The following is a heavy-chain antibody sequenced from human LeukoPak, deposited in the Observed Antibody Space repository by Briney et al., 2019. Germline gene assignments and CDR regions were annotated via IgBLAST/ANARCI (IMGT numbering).Heavy chain of an antibody. V-gene: IGHV3-30*02. J-gene: IGHJ6*03. CDR2: IRYDGSNK. D-gene: IGHD5-12*01. CDR1: GFTFTSYN. CDR3: AKGGGYEAQYYYYYLDV. Sequence: GGSLRLSCAASGFTFTSYNFHWVRQAPGKGLEWVAFIRYDGSNKYYADSVKGRFTVSRDNSKNTLYLQMKSLRAEDTAVYYCAKGGGYEAQYYYYYLDVWGKGTTVTISS.